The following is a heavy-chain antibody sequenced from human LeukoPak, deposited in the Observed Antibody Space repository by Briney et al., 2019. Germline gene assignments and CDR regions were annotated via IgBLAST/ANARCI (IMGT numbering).Heavy chain of an antibody. CDR3: ARDQGRWLQYGAFDI. J-gene: IGHJ3*02. Sequence: TSETLSLTCTVSGYSISSGYYWGWIRQPPGKGLEWIGSIYHSGSTNYNPSLKSRVTISVDTSKNQFSLKLSSVTAADTAVYYCARDQGRWLQYGAFDIWGQGTMVTVSS. V-gene: IGHV4-38-2*02. CDR1: GYSISSGYY. CDR2: IYHSGST. D-gene: IGHD5-24*01.